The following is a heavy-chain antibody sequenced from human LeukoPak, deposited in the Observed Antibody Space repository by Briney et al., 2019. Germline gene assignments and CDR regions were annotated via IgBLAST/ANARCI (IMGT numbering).Heavy chain of an antibody. Sequence: PSETLSLTCTVSGGSISSYYWSWVGQPPGKGLEWSGYIYYSGSTNYNPSLTSRVTISVDTSKNQFSLKLSSVTAADTAVYYCARSDYYDSSGYYSVDYWGQGTLVTVSS. J-gene: IGHJ4*02. V-gene: IGHV4-59*01. D-gene: IGHD3-22*01. CDR2: IYYSGST. CDR3: ARSDYYDSSGYYSVDY. CDR1: GGSISSYY.